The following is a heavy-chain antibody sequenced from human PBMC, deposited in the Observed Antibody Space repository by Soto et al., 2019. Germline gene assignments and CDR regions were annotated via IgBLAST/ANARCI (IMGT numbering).Heavy chain of an antibody. CDR3: AHAIQLVWGRFFDFDY. CDR2: IYWNDDK. J-gene: IGHJ4*02. CDR1: GFSLSTSGVG. D-gene: IGHD2-2*01. V-gene: IGHV2-5*01. Sequence: SGPTLVKPTQTLTLTCTFSGFSLSTSGVGVGWIRQPPGKALEWLALIYWNDDKRYSPSLKSRLTITKDTSKNQVVLTMTNMDPVDTATYYCAHAIQLVWGRFFDFDYWGQGTLVTVSS.